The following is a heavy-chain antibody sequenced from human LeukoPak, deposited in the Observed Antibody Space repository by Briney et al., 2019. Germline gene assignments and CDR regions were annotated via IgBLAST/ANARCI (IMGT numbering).Heavy chain of an antibody. CDR1: GGTFSSYA. Sequence: ASVKVSCKASGGTFSSYAISWVRQAPGQGLEWMGRIIPILGIANYAQKFQGRVTITADKSTSTAYMELSSLRSEDTAVYYCASNEQWLVPPGYWGQGTLVTVSS. J-gene: IGHJ4*02. V-gene: IGHV1-69*04. D-gene: IGHD6-19*01. CDR2: IIPILGIA. CDR3: ASNEQWLVPPGY.